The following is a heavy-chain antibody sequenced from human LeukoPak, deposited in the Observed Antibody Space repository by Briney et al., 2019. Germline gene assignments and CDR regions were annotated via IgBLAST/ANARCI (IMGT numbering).Heavy chain of an antibody. Sequence: GGSLRLSCAASGFTFSGSAMHWVRQASVKGLEWVGQIRSEAKSYATAYAASVKGRFSISRDDSKNTADLQMHSLQTEDTAVYYCARDHSDDDSSGYYDFWGQGTLVTVSS. CDR2: IRSEAKSYAT. D-gene: IGHD3-22*01. V-gene: IGHV3-73*01. CDR3: ARDHSDDDSSGYYDF. CDR1: GFTFSGSA. J-gene: IGHJ4*02.